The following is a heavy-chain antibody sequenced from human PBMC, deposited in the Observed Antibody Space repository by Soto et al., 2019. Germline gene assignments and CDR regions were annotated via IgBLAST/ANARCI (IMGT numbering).Heavy chain of an antibody. V-gene: IGHV3-66*01. D-gene: IGHD3-10*01. J-gene: IGHJ6*02. CDR3: AGDGGCGELGQYYGLDV. Sequence: EVQLVESGGGLVQPGGSRRLSCAASGFTVSTNYMTWVRQAPGKGLEWVSVIYSGGSTYYADSVKGRFTFSRDNSKNTVYLQMNSLRAEDTAVYYCAGDGGCGELGQYYGLDVWGQGTTVTVS. CDR2: IYSGGST. CDR1: GFTVSTNY.